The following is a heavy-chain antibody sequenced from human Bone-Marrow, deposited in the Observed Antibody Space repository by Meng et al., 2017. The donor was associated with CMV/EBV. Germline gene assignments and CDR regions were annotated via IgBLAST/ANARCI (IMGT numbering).Heavy chain of an antibody. CDR2: INGGESTT. CDR3: AKGSDCSSTSCTKKGSWDY. Sequence: GESLKISCAASGLTFRTSWMHWIRQAPGKGLVRVARINGGESTTSQADSVKGRFTIPRDNARSTVFVQMNSLRAEDTAVYYCAKGSDCSSTSCTKKGSWDYWGQGTLVTVSS. J-gene: IGHJ4*02. D-gene: IGHD2-2*01. CDR1: GLTFRTSW. V-gene: IGHV3-74*01.